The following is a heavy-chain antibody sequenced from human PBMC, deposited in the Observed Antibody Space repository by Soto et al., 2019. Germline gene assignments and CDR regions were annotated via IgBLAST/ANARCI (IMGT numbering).Heavy chain of an antibody. J-gene: IGHJ6*03. CDR3: ARGRDYDILTGPGLGYYYMDV. D-gene: IGHD3-9*01. Sequence: ASVKVACKASGYTFTSYDINWVRQATGEGLEWMGWMNPNSGNTGYAQKFQGRVTMTRNTSISTAYMELSSLRSEDTAVYYCARGRDYDILTGPGLGYYYMDVCGKGTTVTVSS. CDR2: MNPNSGNT. CDR1: GYTFTSYD. V-gene: IGHV1-8*01.